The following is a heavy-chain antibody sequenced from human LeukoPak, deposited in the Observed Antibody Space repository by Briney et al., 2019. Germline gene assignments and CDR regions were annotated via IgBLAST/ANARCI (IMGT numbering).Heavy chain of an antibody. CDR3: ASRHDSGPY. V-gene: IGHV4-4*02. CDR2: VYHTGST. CDR1: GGSISSPNW. Sequence: EPSATLSLTCAVSGGSISSPNWWTWVRQPPGKGLEWIGEVYHTGSTNYNPSLKSRVTISVDKSNNQFSLKLTSVTAADTAVYYCASRHDSGPYWGQGTLVTVSS. J-gene: IGHJ4*02. D-gene: IGHD4-17*01.